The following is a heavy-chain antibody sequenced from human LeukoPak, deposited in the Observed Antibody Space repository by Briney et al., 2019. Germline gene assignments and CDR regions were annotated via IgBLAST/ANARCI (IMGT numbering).Heavy chain of an antibody. D-gene: IGHD1-26*01. J-gene: IGHJ3*01. Sequence: SQTLSLTCAVSGGPISSGGYSWTWIRQPPGKGLEWIGYIFQSGSPSYNPSLRSRVTISVDTSRNHFSLELISVTVADTAMYYCARDRAGLGLLDFWGQGTMVTVSS. CDR1: GGPISSGGYS. CDR2: IFQSGSP. CDR3: ARDRAGLGLLDF. V-gene: IGHV4-30-2*01.